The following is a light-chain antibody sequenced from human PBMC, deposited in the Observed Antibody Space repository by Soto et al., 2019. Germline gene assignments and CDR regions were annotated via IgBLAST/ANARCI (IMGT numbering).Light chain of an antibody. CDR3: QQYNNWQTWT. CDR1: QSVGSN. Sequence: EIVMTQYPATLSVSPGERVTLSCRARQSVGSNLAWYQQKPGQAPRLLIYGASTRATGIPARFSGSGSETEFTLTISSLKAEDSAVYFCQQYNNWQTWTFGQGTKVDIK. J-gene: IGKJ1*01. V-gene: IGKV3-15*01. CDR2: GAS.